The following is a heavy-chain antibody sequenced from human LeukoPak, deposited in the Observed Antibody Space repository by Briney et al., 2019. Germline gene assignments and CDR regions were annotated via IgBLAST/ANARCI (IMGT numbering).Heavy chain of an antibody. Sequence: SETLSLTCAVYGGSFRGYYWSWIRQPPGKGLEWIGEINHSGSTNYNPSLKSRVTISVDTSKNQFSLKLSSVTAADTAVYYCARGFSYYDSSGYYSFFDYWGQGTLVTVSS. CDR2: INHSGST. CDR3: ARGFSYYDSSGYYSFFDY. V-gene: IGHV4-34*01. D-gene: IGHD3-22*01. J-gene: IGHJ4*02. CDR1: GGSFRGYY.